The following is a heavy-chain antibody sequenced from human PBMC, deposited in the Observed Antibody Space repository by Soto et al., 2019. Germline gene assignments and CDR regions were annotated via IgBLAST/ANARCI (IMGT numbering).Heavy chain of an antibody. Sequence: QVQLVESGGGVVQPGRSLRLSCAASGFTFSSYAMHWVRQAPGKGLEWVAVISYDGSNKYYADSVKGRFTISRDNSKNTVYLQMNSLRAEDTAVYYCARVTTVTDDYWGQGTLVTVSS. D-gene: IGHD4-17*01. J-gene: IGHJ4*02. CDR2: ISYDGSNK. CDR1: GFTFSSYA. CDR3: ARVTTVTDDY. V-gene: IGHV3-30-3*01.